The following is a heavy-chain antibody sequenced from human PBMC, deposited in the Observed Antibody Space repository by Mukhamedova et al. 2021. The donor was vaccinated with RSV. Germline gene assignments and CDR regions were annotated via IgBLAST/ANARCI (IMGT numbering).Heavy chain of an antibody. D-gene: IGHD5-12*01. J-gene: IGHJ6*03. CDR2: ISGSGGST. CDR3: AKVDQDYYYYYYMDV. V-gene: IGHV3-23*01. Sequence: GKGLEWVSSISGSGGSTYYADSVKGRFTISRDNSKNTLSLQMNSLRAEDTAVYYCAKVDQDYYYYYYMDVWGNGTTVTVSS.